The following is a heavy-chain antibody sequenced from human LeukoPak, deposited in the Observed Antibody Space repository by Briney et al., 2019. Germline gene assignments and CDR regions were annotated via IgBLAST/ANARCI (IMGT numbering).Heavy chain of an antibody. Sequence: GGSLRLSCAASGFTFSSHAMSWVRQAPGKGLEWVSTISGSGGSTYYADSVKGRFTVSRDTSKNTLYLQMNSLRAEDTAVYYCARSGSFSPTYYFDYWGQGTLVTVSS. D-gene: IGHD1-26*01. J-gene: IGHJ4*02. CDR3: ARSGSFSPTYYFDY. V-gene: IGHV3-23*01. CDR1: GFTFSSHA. CDR2: ISGSGGST.